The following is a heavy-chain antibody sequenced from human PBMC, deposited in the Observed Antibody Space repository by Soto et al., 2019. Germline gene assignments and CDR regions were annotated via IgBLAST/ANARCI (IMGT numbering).Heavy chain of an antibody. D-gene: IGHD1-26*01. CDR2: ISAYNGNT. Sequence: GASVKVSCKASGYTFTSYGISWVRQAPGQGLEWMGRISAYNGNTNYAQKLQGRVTMTTDTSTSTAYIELRSLRSDDAAVYYCARVVGALGHGFDPWGQGTLVTVSS. J-gene: IGHJ5*02. CDR1: GYTFTSYG. V-gene: IGHV1-18*01. CDR3: ARVVGALGHGFDP.